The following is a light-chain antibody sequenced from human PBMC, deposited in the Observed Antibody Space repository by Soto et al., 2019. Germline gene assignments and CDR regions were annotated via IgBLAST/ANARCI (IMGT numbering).Light chain of an antibody. CDR3: RSYTTSGTRV. CDR1: SGDVGGYNF. CDR2: DVS. J-gene: IGLJ2*01. V-gene: IGLV2-14*01. Sequence: QSALTQPASVSGSPGQSITISCTGTSGDVGGYNFVSWYQQYPGKVPKLIIYDVSNRPSGVSNRFSGSKSGNTASLTISRLQAEDEADYYCRSYTTSGTRVFGGGTKLTVL.